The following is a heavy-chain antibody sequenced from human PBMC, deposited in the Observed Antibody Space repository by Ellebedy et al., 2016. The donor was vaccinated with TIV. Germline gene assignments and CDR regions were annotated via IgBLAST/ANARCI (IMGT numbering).Heavy chain of an antibody. V-gene: IGHV3-23*01. CDR1: GFTFRSYA. Sequence: PGGSLRLSCAASGFTFRSYAMSWVRKAPGKGLEWVAAISVSGRDAFYAASVQGRFTITTDTSTDALSLQMNSLRGEDTAVYYCAKSASEAMVRGSDYWGQGTLVTVSS. CDR3: AKSASEAMVRGSDY. D-gene: IGHD3-10*01. J-gene: IGHJ4*02. CDR2: ISVSGRDA.